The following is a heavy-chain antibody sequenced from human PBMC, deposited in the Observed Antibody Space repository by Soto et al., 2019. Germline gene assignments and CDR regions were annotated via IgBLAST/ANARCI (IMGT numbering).Heavy chain of an antibody. CDR3: AHRRAYGDYH. CDR1: GFSLSTSGVG. V-gene: IGHV2-5*02. CDR2: IYWDDDK. J-gene: IGHJ5*02. Sequence: QITLKESGPTLVKPTQTLTLTCSFSGFSLSTSGVGVGWIRQPPGKALEWLAVIYWDDDKRYSPSLKSRLTIXXDTSKNQVVLTMTNMDPVETATYYCAHRRAYGDYHWGQGTLVTVSS. D-gene: IGHD4-17*01.